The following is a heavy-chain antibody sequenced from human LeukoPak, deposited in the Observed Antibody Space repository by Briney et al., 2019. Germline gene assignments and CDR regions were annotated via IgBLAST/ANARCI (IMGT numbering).Heavy chain of an antibody. CDR2: IKPDGSEK. CDR3: AREDVRAFDM. CDR1: GFTFSHYW. V-gene: IGHV3-7*01. Sequence: GGSLRLSCAASGFTFSHYWMSWVRQAPGKGLEWVANIKPDGSEKDYVDSVKGRFTISRDNAKNSLFLQMDSLRAEDTAVYYCAREDVRAFDMWGQGTMITVSS. J-gene: IGHJ3*02.